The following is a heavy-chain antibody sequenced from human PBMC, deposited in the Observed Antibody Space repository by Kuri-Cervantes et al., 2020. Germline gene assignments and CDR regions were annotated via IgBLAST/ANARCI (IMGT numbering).Heavy chain of an antibody. CDR3: AKDLAYSSNWSPFDY. CDR1: GFTFSSYG. Sequence: GESLKISCAASGFTFSSYGMHWVRQAPGKGLEWLAVIWYDGSNKYYADSVKGRFTISRDNSKNTLYLQMNSLRAEDTAVYYCAKDLAYSSNWSPFDYWGQGTLVTDSS. V-gene: IGHV3-30*02. CDR2: IWYDGSNK. J-gene: IGHJ4*02. D-gene: IGHD6-13*01.